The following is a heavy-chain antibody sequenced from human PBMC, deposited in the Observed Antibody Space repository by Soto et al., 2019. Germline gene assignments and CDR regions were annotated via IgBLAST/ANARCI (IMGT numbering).Heavy chain of an antibody. J-gene: IGHJ6*03. Sequence: QVQLQQWGAGLLKPSETLSLTCAVYGGSFSGYQWSWIRQTPGKGLEWIGEINDSGNINYNPSLKSRVTICVDTPKTQLSLKLSSVTAADTSVYYCARGLIIWFGELSRRGGYYYNMDVWGKGTTVIVSS. CDR3: ARGLIIWFGELSRRGGYYYNMDV. D-gene: IGHD3-10*01. V-gene: IGHV4-34*01. CDR1: GGSFSGYQ. CDR2: INDSGNI.